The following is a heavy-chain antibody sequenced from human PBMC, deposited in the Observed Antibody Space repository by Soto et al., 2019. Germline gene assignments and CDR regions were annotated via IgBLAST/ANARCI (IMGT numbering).Heavy chain of an antibody. J-gene: IGHJ6*02. D-gene: IGHD2-15*01. CDR3: APLTVSLSGPYGIHV. CDR1: GYSVSSSDYY. V-gene: IGHV4-39*01. CDR2: MFYSGLT. Sequence: PSETLSLTCSVSGYSVSSSDYYWAWIRQPPGKGLEWIGSMFYSGLTYYNPSLKSRVTLSVDTSKHHFSVRLNSVTAADTAVYYCAPLTVSLSGPYGIHVWGQGTTVTVSS.